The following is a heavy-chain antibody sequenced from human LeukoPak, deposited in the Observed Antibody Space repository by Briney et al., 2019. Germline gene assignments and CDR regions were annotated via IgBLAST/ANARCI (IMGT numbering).Heavy chain of an antibody. V-gene: IGHV1-69*06. CDR1: GGTFSSYA. CDR2: IIPIFGTA. D-gene: IGHD6-6*01. Sequence: GASVKVSCKSSGGTFSSYAISWVRQAPGQGLEWMGGIIPIFGTANYAQKFQGRATITADKSTSTAYMELSSLRSEDTAVYYCARARKSIAARSFFDYWGQGTLVTVSS. CDR3: ARARKSIAARSFFDY. J-gene: IGHJ4*02.